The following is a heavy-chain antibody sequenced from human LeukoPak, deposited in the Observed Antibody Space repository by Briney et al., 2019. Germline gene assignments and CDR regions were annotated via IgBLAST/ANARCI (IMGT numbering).Heavy chain of an antibody. J-gene: IGHJ6*02. CDR2: IYYSGST. D-gene: IGHD2-2*02. Sequence: PSETLSLTCTVSGGSISSSSYYWGWIRQPPGKGLEWIGSIYYSGSTYYNPSLKSRVTISVDTSKNQFSLKLSSVTAADTAVYYCARDGVGCSSTSCYNPSGHSYNYGMDVWGQGTTVTVSS. V-gene: IGHV4-39*02. CDR1: GGSISSSSYY. CDR3: ARDGVGCSSTSCYNPSGHSYNYGMDV.